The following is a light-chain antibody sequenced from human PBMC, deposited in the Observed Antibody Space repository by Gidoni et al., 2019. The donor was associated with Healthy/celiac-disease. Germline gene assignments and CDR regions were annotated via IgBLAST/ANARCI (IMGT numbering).Light chain of an antibody. J-gene: IGKJ3*01. Sequence: EIVLTQSPGTLSLSPGERATLSWRASQSVSSSYLAWYQQKPGQAPRLLIYGASSRATGIPDRFSGSGSGTDFTLTISRLEPEDFAVYYCQQYGSSPLFTFGPGTKVDLK. CDR3: QQYGSSPLFT. CDR2: GAS. CDR1: QSVSSSY. V-gene: IGKV3-20*01.